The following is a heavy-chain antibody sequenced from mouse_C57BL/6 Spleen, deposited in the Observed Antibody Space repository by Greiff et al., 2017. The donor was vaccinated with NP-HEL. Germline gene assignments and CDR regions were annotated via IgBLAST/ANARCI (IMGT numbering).Heavy chain of an antibody. CDR2: IYPGSGNT. CDR1: GYTFTDYY. CDR3: TSGLTVAWFAY. V-gene: IGHV1-76*01. J-gene: IGHJ3*01. D-gene: IGHD1-1*01. Sequence: QVHVKQSGAELVRPGASVKLSCKASGYTFTDYYINWVKQRPGQGLEWIARIYPGSGNTYYNEKFKGKATLTAEKSSSTAYMQLSSLTSEDSAVYFWTSGLTVAWFAYWGQGTLVTVSA.